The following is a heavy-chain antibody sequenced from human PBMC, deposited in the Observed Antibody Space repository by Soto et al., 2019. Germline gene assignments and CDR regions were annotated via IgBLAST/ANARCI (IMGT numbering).Heavy chain of an antibody. D-gene: IGHD2-21*02. CDR1: GYIFNNYG. CDR3: ARDIDCDIDY. CDR2: IYSKEGKI. V-gene: IGHV1-18*01. J-gene: IGHJ4*02. Sequence: QVQLVQSGAEVQKPGASVKVSCKASGYIFNNYGITWVRQAPGQGLEWMGWIYSKEGKINFAQKFQGRITMTMDTSTSTAYIELRSLRFDDSAVYFCARDIDCDIDYWGQGTLVTVSS.